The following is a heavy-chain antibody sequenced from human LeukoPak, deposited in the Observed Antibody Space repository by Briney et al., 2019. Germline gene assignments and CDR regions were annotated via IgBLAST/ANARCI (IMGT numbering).Heavy chain of an antibody. Sequence: SLRLSCAASGFPFSNYAMHWVRQAPGQGLECVSGSSWNSGSLGYADSVKGRCTISRDNAKNFLYLQMNSLRVEDTAMYYCGKAADDFGEYLWEPVLFDPWGQGTLVTVSS. D-gene: IGHD4-17*01. CDR1: GFPFSNYA. J-gene: IGHJ5*02. V-gene: IGHV3-9*01. CDR3: GKAADDFGEYLWEPVLFDP. CDR2: SSWNSGSL.